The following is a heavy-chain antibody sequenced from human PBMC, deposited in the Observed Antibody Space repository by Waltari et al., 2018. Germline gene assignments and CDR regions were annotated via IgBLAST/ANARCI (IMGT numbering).Heavy chain of an antibody. CDR2: INTETGNP. Sequence: QVELVHSGPELKEPGASVQLSCEAPGYTFTDYPINWVRQARGQGLEWMGWINTETGNPTYAGGFTGRFVFSLDSTVTTAFLQIRSLETEDTAVYYCARERDYWGQGTLVTVSS. J-gene: IGHJ4*02. V-gene: IGHV7-4-1*02. CDR1: GYTFTDYP. CDR3: ARERDY.